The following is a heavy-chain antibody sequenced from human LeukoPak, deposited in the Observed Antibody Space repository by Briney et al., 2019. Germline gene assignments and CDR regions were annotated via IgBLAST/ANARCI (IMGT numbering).Heavy chain of an antibody. Sequence: GGSLRLSCAASGFTFSNAWMSWVRQAPGKGLEWVGRIKSKTDGGTTDYAAPVKGRFTISRDDSKNTLYLQMNSLKTEDTAVYYCTTGGSRWLQLFAYYYYMDVWGKGTTVTVSS. D-gene: IGHD5-24*01. V-gene: IGHV3-15*01. CDR1: GFTFSNAW. CDR2: IKSKTDGGTT. J-gene: IGHJ6*03. CDR3: TTGGSRWLQLFAYYYYMDV.